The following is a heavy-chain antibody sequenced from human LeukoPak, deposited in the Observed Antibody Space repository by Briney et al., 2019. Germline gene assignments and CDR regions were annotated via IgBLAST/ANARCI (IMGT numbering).Heavy chain of an antibody. CDR2: IKSDGSST. CDR1: GFTFSSYW. D-gene: IGHD2-2*01. V-gene: IGHV3-74*01. Sequence: PGGSLRLSCAASGFTFSSYWMHWVRQAPGKGLVWVSRIKSDGSSTSYADSVKGRFTISRDNAKNTLYLQMNSLRAEDTAVYYCERSLYCSSTSCPLDYWGQGNLVTVSS. CDR3: ERSLYCSSTSCPLDY. J-gene: IGHJ4*02.